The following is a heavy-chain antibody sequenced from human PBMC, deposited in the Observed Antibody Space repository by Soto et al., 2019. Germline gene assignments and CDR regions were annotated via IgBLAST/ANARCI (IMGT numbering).Heavy chain of an antibody. Sequence: QVQLVESGGGVVQPGRSLRLSCAASGFTFSSYGMHWVRQAPGKGLEWVAVISHDGSNKYYAESVKGRFTISRDNSKNTLYLQMNSLRTEDTAVYYCAKDPGHGGLNWFDPWGQGTLVTVSS. J-gene: IGHJ5*02. CDR2: ISHDGSNK. CDR3: AKDPGHGGLNWFDP. CDR1: GFTFSSYG. V-gene: IGHV3-30*18. D-gene: IGHD4-17*01.